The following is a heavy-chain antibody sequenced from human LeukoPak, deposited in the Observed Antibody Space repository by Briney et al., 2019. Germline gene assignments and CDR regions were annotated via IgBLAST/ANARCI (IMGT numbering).Heavy chain of an antibody. D-gene: IGHD6-6*01. CDR1: GGSISSSSYY. Sequence: SETLSLTCTVSGGSISSSSYYWGWIRQPPGKGLEWIGSIYYSGSTNYNPSLKSRVTISVDTSKNQFSLKLSSVTAADTAVYYCARDAHRGAALRYFDYWGQGTLVTVSS. CDR3: ARDAHRGAALRYFDY. CDR2: IYYSGST. V-gene: IGHV4-39*07. J-gene: IGHJ4*02.